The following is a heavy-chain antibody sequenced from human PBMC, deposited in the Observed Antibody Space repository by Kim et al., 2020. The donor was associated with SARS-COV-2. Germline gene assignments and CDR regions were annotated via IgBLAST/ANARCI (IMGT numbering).Heavy chain of an antibody. Sequence: SETLSLTCAVYGGSFSGYYWSWIRQPPGKGLEWIGEIYHSGTTKHNPSLKSRVTTSLDKAKNQFSLKLSSVTAADTAVFFCARCLSHAPSSFWVRLDPWG. V-gene: IGHV4-34*01. CDR3: ARCLSHAPSSFWVRLDP. CDR1: GGSFSGYY. J-gene: IGHJ5*02. CDR2: IYHSGTT. D-gene: IGHD6-13*01.